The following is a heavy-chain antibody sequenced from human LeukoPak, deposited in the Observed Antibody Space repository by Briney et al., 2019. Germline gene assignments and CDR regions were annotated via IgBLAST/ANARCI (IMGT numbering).Heavy chain of an antibody. CDR3: NSQYYDSSGYWGIDY. V-gene: IGHV3-73*01. J-gene: IGHJ4*02. CDR1: GFTFSGSA. Sequence: PGGSLRLSCAASGFTFSGSAMHWVRQASGKGLEGVGRIRSKANSYATAYAASVKGRFTISRDDSKNTAYLQMNSLKTEDTAVYYCNSQYYDSSGYWGIDYWGQGTLVTVSS. D-gene: IGHD3-22*01. CDR2: IRSKANSYAT.